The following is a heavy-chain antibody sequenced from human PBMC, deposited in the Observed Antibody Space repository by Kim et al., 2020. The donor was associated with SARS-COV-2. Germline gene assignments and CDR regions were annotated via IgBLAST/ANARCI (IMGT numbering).Heavy chain of an antibody. CDR1: GFTFSSYG. V-gene: IGHV3-30*18. CDR2: ISYDGSNK. CDR3: AKLGTLIAAAGAYDY. D-gene: IGHD6-13*01. Sequence: GGSLRLSCAASGFTFSSYGMHWVRQAPGKGLEWVAVISYDGSNKYYADSVKGRFTISRDNSKNTLYLQMNSLRAEDTAVYYCAKLGTLIAAAGAYDYWGQGTLVTVSS. J-gene: IGHJ4*02.